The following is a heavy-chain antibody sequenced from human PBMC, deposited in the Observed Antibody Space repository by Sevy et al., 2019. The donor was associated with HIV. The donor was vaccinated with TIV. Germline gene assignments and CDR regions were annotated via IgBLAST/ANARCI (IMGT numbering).Heavy chain of an antibody. V-gene: IGHV3-66*01. D-gene: IGHD3-22*01. Sequence: GGSLRLSCEASGFTVSGNYMAWVRLAPRKGLEWVSLIDSGGSTYYADSVKGRFTISRDNAKNTLYLQMNPLRAEDTAVYFCARDRYYDASGYYYYYYGMDVWGQGTTVTVSS. CDR1: GFTVSGNY. CDR2: IDSGGST. CDR3: ARDRYYDASGYYYYYYGMDV. J-gene: IGHJ6*02.